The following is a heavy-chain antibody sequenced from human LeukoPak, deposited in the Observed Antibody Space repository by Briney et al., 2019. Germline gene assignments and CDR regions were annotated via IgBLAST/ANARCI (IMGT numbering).Heavy chain of an antibody. V-gene: IGHV3-15*01. CDR2: IKSKTDGGTK. J-gene: IGHJ4*02. CDR3: TTVGIAVAGTGG. CDR1: GFIFSNAW. Sequence: GGSLRLSCAASGFIFSNAWLSWVRQAPGKGLEWVGRIKSKTDGGTKDYGAFVKGRFTISRDDSKNMVFLQMNGLKTEDAAVYYCTTVGIAVAGTGGWGQGTPVTVSS. D-gene: IGHD6-19*01.